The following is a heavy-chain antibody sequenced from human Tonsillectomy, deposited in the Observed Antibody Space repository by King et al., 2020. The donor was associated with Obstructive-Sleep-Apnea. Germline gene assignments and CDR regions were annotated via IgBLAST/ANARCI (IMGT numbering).Heavy chain of an antibody. CDR3: ARVYSTTTCYDY. J-gene: IGHJ4*02. CDR2: IYYSGST. V-gene: IGHV4-39*07. CDR1: GASISSSSYY. Sequence: QLQESGPGLVKSSETLSLTCNVSGASISSSSYYWGWIRQPPGKGLEWIGSIYYSGSTSYNPSLKSQVTISVDTSRTRFSLKLSSLTAPDTAVYYCARVYSTTTCYDYWGQGTLVTVS. D-gene: IGHD2-2*01.